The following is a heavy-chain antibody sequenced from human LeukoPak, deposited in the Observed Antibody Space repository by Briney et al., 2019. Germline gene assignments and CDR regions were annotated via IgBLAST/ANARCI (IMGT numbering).Heavy chain of an antibody. CDR2: LSAGGETA. CDR3: TFSPLGNNYGNAY. D-gene: IGHD1/OR15-1a*01. Sequence: GGSLRLSCAASGFTFGSYGMNWVRQAPGKGLEWVSTLSAGGETAYYADSVKGRFTIYSDNPQNTLYLQMNSLRGDDTALYYCTFSPLGNNYGNAYWGQGTLVTVSS. CDR1: GFTFGSYG. V-gene: IGHV3-23*01. J-gene: IGHJ4*02.